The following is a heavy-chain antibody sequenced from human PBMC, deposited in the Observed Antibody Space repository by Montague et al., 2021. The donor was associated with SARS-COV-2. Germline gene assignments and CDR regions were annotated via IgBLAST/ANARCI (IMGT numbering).Heavy chain of an antibody. V-gene: IGHV4-31*03. CDR2: IYYSRST. D-gene: IGHD3-10*01. CDR1: GGSISSGGYY. Sequence: TLSLTCTVSGGSISSGGYYWSWVRQHPGKGLEWIGYIYYSRSTYYNPSLKSRVTISVDTSKNQFSLKLSSVTAADTAVYYCARARRGSGSGSYFAILVNWFDPWGQGTLVTVSS. CDR3: ARARRGSGSGSYFAILVNWFDP. J-gene: IGHJ5*02.